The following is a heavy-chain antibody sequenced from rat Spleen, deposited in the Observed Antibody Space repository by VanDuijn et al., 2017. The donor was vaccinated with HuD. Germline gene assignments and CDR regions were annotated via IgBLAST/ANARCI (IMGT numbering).Heavy chain of an antibody. D-gene: IGHD1-1*01. Sequence: EVQLVESGGGLVQPGRSLKLSCVASGFTFNNYWMTWIRQAPGKGLEWFASITDSGRTTFYPDSVKGRFTISRDNAKSTLYLQMNSLRSEDTATYYCTRVLQDYFDYWGQGVMVTVSS. CDR3: TRVLQDYFDY. CDR1: GFTFNNYW. CDR2: ITDSGRTT. J-gene: IGHJ2*01. V-gene: IGHV5-31*01.